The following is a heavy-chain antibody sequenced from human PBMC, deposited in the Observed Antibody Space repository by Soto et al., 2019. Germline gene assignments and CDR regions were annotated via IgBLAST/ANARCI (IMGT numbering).Heavy chain of an antibody. CDR1: GGTFSSYA. J-gene: IGHJ5*02. Sequence: QVQLVQSGAEVKKPGSSVKVSCKASGGTFSSYAISWVRQAPGQGLEWMGGIIPNFGTANYAQNFQGRVTITADKSTSTAYMELSSLRSEDRAVYYCARAGLSGWYGNWFDPWGQGTLVTVSS. CDR3: ARAGLSGWYGNWFDP. V-gene: IGHV1-69*06. CDR2: IIPNFGTA. D-gene: IGHD6-19*01.